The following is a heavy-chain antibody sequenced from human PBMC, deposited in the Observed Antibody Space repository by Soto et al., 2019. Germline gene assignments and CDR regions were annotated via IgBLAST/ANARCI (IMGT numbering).Heavy chain of an antibody. J-gene: IGHJ5*02. D-gene: IGHD2-2*02. Sequence: EVQLVESGGGLVQPGGSLRLSCAASGFTFSSYWMSWVRQAPGKGLEWVANIKQDGSEKYYVDSVKGRFTISRDNAKNSLYLQMNSLRAEDKAVYYCARDRGWRDIVVVPAALHWFDPWGQGTLVTVSS. V-gene: IGHV3-7*03. CDR1: GFTFSSYW. CDR3: ARDRGWRDIVVVPAALHWFDP. CDR2: IKQDGSEK.